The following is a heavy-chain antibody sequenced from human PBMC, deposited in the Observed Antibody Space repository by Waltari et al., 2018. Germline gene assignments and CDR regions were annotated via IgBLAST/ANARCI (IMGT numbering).Heavy chain of an antibody. CDR3: ASERGTFGVGRSSFDR. D-gene: IGHD3-3*01. CDR1: GFMFSNYV. V-gene: IGHV3-30*02. J-gene: IGHJ4*02. Sequence: QLYLVESGGGVVQPGGSLRLPCAASGFMFSNYVMHWVRQAPGKGLEWVASIRYDGSNTFHADSVKGRFTISRDNSKNTMDLQTSSLRPEDTAVYYCASERGTFGVGRSSFDRWGQGTLVIVSS. CDR2: IRYDGSNT.